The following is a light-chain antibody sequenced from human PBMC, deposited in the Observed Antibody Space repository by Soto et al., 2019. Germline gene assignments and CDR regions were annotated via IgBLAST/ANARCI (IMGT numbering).Light chain of an antibody. V-gene: IGLV2-11*01. Sequence: QSALTQPRSVSGSPGQSVTISCTGTSNDVGGYDYVSWYQQYPGKAPKYILYDVTKRPSGVPDRFSGSKSGNTASLTISGLQGGDEGDYYFWSYGGNYTVFGGGTKLTVL. CDR3: WSYGGNYTV. J-gene: IGLJ2*01. CDR1: SNDVGGYDY. CDR2: DVT.